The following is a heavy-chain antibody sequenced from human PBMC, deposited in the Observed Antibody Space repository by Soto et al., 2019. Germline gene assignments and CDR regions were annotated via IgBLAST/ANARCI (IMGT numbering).Heavy chain of an antibody. Sequence: GGSLRLSCAGSGFTFSTFEMNWVRQAPGKGLEWLSYISSSGSTIYYADSVKGRFSISRDNAKNSLYLQMNSLRAEDTAVYYCARDYSNHYYYYGMDVWGQGTTVTVSS. V-gene: IGHV3-48*03. CDR3: ARDYSNHYYYYGMDV. CDR2: ISSSGSTI. J-gene: IGHJ6*02. CDR1: GFTFSTFE. D-gene: IGHD4-4*01.